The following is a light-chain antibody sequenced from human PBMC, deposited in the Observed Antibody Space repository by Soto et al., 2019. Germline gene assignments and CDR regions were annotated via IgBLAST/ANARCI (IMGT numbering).Light chain of an antibody. CDR2: GAS. Sequence: ERVMTQSPATLSVSPGERATLSCRASQSVSSNLAWYQQKPGQAPRLFIYGASTRTTAIPPRFSGSGSGTEFTLTISSLQSEDFAVYYCQQYNNWPFSFGQGTRLEIK. J-gene: IGKJ5*01. V-gene: IGKV3-15*01. CDR1: QSVSSN. CDR3: QQYNNWPFS.